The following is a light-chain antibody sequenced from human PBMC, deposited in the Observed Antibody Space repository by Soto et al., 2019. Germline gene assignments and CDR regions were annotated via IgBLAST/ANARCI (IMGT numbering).Light chain of an antibody. CDR1: SSDIGAYNY. CDR3: SSYTASSAFYV. Sequence: QSALTQPASVSGSPGQSITISCTGSSSDIGAYNYFSWYQHHPGTAPQLMIYDVSNRPSGVSNRFSGSKSGNTASLTISGLQADDEADYYCSSYTASSAFYVFGTGTKLTVL. V-gene: IGLV2-14*03. CDR2: DVS. J-gene: IGLJ1*01.